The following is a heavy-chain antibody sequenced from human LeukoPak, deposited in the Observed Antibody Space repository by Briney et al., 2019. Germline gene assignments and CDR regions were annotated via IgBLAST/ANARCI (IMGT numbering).Heavy chain of an antibody. V-gene: IGHV3-21*04. CDR1: GFTFSSYS. D-gene: IGHD3-16*01. J-gene: IGHJ5*02. CDR3: ASLFGGGFDP. Sequence: PGGSLRLSCAASGFTFSSYSMNWVRQAPGKGLEWVSSISSSSSYIYYADSVRGRFTISRDNSKNTLYLQMNSLRAEDTAVYYCASLFGGGFDPWGQGTLVTVSS. CDR2: ISSSSSYI.